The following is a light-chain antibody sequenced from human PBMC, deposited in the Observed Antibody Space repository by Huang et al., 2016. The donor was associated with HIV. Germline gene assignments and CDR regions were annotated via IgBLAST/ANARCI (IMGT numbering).Light chain of an antibody. Sequence: EIVLTQSPGTLSVTPGEGVTLSCRSSQGIGSDLAWYQHKPGQVPKLLIYGASHRATGVPPRFSGSGSGSEFTLTINSLQSEDFALYYCQQYNFWSPLTFGGGTKVEIK. J-gene: IGKJ4*01. CDR3: QQYNFWSPLT. V-gene: IGKV3-15*01. CDR2: GAS. CDR1: QGIGSD.